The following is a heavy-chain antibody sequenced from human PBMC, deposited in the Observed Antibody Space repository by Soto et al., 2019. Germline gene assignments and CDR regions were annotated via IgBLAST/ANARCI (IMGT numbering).Heavy chain of an antibody. CDR1: GGSVSGGSYQ. CDR2: VHFSGGT. V-gene: IGHV4-61*01. Sequence: QVQLQESGPGLAKPSETLSLTCSVSGGSVSGGSYQWTWIRQAPGKGLEWIGYVHFSGGTNYNPPSESRVTISIDTSRDQFSLKLTSLTAADTAVYFCARDNMATFDYHYYGMDVWGQGTTVTVSS. CDR3: ARDNMATFDYHYYGMDV. D-gene: IGHD5-12*01. J-gene: IGHJ6*02.